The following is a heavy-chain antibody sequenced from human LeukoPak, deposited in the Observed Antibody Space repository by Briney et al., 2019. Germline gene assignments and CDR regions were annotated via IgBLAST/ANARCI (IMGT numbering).Heavy chain of an antibody. D-gene: IGHD6-19*01. V-gene: IGHV1-24*01. CDR3: ATVQSGWFTWHNWFDP. CDR2: FDPEDGET. Sequence: ASVKVSCKVSGYTLTELSMHWVRQAPGKGLEWMGGFDPEDGETIYAQKFQGRVTMTEDTSTDTAYMELSSLRSEDTAVYYCATVQSGWFTWHNWFDPWGQGTLVTVSS. J-gene: IGHJ5*02. CDR1: GYTLTELS.